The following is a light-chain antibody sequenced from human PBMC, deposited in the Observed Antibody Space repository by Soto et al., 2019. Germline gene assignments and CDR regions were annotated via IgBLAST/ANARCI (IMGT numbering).Light chain of an antibody. V-gene: IGKV3-15*01. CDR2: GAS. CDR1: QSVSTK. J-gene: IGKJ3*01. CDR3: QPYKNWPHFT. Sequence: EIVMTQSPATLSVSPGERATLSCRASQSVSTKLAWYRHKPGQAPRRLIYGASTRATAIPARFRVSGSGTESTLTINSLQSEAFAVSYYQPYKNWPHFTFGPGTTVDIK.